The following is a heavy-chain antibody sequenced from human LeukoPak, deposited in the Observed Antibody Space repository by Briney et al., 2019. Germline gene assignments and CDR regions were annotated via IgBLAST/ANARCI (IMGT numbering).Heavy chain of an antibody. CDR3: ATAGGGDSRMGFDP. Sequence: GGSLRLSCADSGFTFSSYWLHWVRQAPGKGLVWVSCINTDGSSTRYADSVKGRFTISRDNAKNTLYLQMNSLRPEDTAVYYCATAGGGDSRMGFDPWGQGTVVTVSS. CDR2: INTDGSST. D-gene: IGHD2-21*01. V-gene: IGHV3-74*01. CDR1: GFTFSSYW. J-gene: IGHJ5*02.